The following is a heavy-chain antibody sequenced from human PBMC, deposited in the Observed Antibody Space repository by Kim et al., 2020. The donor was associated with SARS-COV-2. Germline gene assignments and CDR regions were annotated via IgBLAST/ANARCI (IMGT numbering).Heavy chain of an antibody. J-gene: IGHJ4*02. V-gene: IGHV4-59*01. CDR3: ARDIGLSY. D-gene: IGHD3-16*01. CDR2: SGST. Sequence: SGSTNSHPPLKRRVTISVDTSKNQFSLKLSSVTAADTAVYYCARDIGLSYWGQGTLVTVSS.